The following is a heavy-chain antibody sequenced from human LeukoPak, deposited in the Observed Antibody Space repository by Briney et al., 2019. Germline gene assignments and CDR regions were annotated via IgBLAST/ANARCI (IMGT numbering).Heavy chain of an antibody. Sequence: GESLKISCKGSGYSFTSYWIAWVRQMPGKGLEWMGIIYPGDSDIRYSPSFQGQVTISADKSISTAYLQWSSLKASDTAMYYCARRGYYVSGSYYIDYWGQGTLVTVSS. J-gene: IGHJ4*02. CDR3: ARRGYYVSGSYYIDY. D-gene: IGHD3-10*01. CDR1: GYSFTSYW. V-gene: IGHV5-51*01. CDR2: IYPGDSDI.